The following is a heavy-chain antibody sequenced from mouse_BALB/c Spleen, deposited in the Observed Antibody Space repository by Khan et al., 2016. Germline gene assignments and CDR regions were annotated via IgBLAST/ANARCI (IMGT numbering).Heavy chain of an antibody. Sequence: EVKLEESGGGSVQPGGSMKLSCAASGFIFSDAWMDWVRQSPATGLEWIAEIRSKANNHAIYYAESVKVRFTISRDDSKSSVYLHMNSLRAEDTGIYYCTAYDYDAMDYWGQGTSVTVSS. V-gene: IGHV6-6*01. D-gene: IGHD1-1*02. CDR1: GFIFSDAW. CDR3: TAYDYDAMDY. CDR2: IRSKANNHAI. J-gene: IGHJ4*01.